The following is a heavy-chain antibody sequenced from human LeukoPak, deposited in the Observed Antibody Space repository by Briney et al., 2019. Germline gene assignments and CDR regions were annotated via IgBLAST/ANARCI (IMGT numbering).Heavy chain of an antibody. V-gene: IGHV4-34*01. CDR1: VGSFSGYY. CDR3: ARGIGAADF. D-gene: IGHD3-16*01. Sequence: SETLSLTCAVYVGSFSGYYWSWIRQPPGKGLEWIGEINHSGSTNYNPSLKSRATISVDTSKNQFSLKVSSVTAADTAVYYCARGIGAADFWGQGILVTVSS. CDR2: INHSGST. J-gene: IGHJ4*02.